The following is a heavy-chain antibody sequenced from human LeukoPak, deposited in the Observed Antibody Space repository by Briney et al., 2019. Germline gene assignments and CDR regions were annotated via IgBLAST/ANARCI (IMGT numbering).Heavy chain of an antibody. CDR3: ARTGFYDAFDI. CDR1: GFTFSSYD. D-gene: IGHD3-3*01. Sequence: HPGGSLRLSCAASGFTFSSYDMHWVRQATGKGLEWVSAIGTAGDTYYPGSVKGRFTISRENAKNSLYLQMNSLRAGDTAVYYCARTGFYDAFDIWGQGTMVTVSS. V-gene: IGHV3-13*01. J-gene: IGHJ3*02. CDR2: IGTAGDT.